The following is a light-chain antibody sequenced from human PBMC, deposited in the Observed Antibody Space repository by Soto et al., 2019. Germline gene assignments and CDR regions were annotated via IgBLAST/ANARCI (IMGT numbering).Light chain of an antibody. CDR1: SSDVGSYNL. Sequence: QSALTQPASVSGSPGQSITIYCTGNSSDVGSYNLVSWYQQHPGKAPKLMIYEGSKRPSGVSNRFSGSKSGNTASLTISGLQAEDEADYYCCSYAGSSTSVVFGGGTKLTVL. CDR2: EGS. V-gene: IGLV2-23*01. CDR3: CSYAGSSTSVV. J-gene: IGLJ2*01.